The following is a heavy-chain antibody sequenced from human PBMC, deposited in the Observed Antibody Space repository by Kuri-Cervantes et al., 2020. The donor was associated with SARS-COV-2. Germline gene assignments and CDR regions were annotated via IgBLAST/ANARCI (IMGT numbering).Heavy chain of an antibody. V-gene: IGHV3-23*01. D-gene: IGHD6-19*01. CDR3: AKIAGYNSGWYDD. Sequence: GESLKISFGASGFTFSHYAMSWFRQAPGKGLEWVSTITISGLSTHYADSVKGRFTISRDNSKNTVYLQMNSLRADDTAVYYCAKIAGYNSGWYDDWGQGTLVTVSS. J-gene: IGHJ5*02. CDR1: GFTFSHYA. CDR2: ITISGLST.